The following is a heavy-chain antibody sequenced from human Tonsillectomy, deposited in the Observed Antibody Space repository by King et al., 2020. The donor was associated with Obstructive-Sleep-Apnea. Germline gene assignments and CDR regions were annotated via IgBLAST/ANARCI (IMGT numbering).Heavy chain of an antibody. CDR1: GFTFSSCG. V-gene: IGHV3-33*01. CDR3: ASSGELSLSNFDY. D-gene: IGHD3-16*02. CDR2: IWYDGSNK. J-gene: IGHJ4*02. Sequence: VQLVESGGGVVQPGRSLRLSCAASGFTFSSCGMHWVRQAPGKGLEWVAVIWYDGSNKYYADSVKGRFTISRDNSKNTLYLQMNSLRAEDTAVYYCASSGELSLSNFDYWGQGTLVTVSS.